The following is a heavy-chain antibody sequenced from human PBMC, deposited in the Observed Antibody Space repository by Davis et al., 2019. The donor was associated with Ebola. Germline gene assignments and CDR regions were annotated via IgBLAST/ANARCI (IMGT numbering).Heavy chain of an antibody. CDR2: ISYDGSNK. V-gene: IGHV3-30*18. CDR3: AKDLAAAAHY. Sequence: GGSLRLSCAASGFTFSSYGMHWVRQAPGKGLEWVAVISYDGSNKYYADSVKGRFTISRDNSKNTLYLQMNSLRAEDTAVYYCAKDLAAAAHYWGQGTLVTVSS. D-gene: IGHD6-13*01. CDR1: GFTFSSYG. J-gene: IGHJ4*02.